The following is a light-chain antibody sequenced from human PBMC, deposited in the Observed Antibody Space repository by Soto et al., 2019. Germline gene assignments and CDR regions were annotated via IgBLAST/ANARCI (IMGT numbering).Light chain of an antibody. V-gene: IGKV1-12*01. CDR1: QAISSW. CDR2: AAS. J-gene: IGKJ2*01. Sequence: DIQMTQSPSSVSASGGDRVTITCRASQAISSWLAWYQQKPGKAPKLLIYAASTLQSGVPSTFSGSGSGTEFTLTISSLQPEDFATYYCQQANSFPYTFGQGTKLEIK. CDR3: QQANSFPYT.